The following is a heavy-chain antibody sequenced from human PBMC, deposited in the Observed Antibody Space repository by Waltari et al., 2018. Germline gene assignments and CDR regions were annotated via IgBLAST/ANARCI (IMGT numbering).Heavy chain of an antibody. CDR3: ARGGWGFYLDL. CDR2: VSSNGAYI. J-gene: IGHJ5*02. V-gene: IGHV3-21*01. CDR1: GFRFSNYN. Sequence: EVQLMESGGGLVKPGGSLRLPCAASGFRFSNYNMNGVRQAPGKGLEWVASVSSNGAYIHYADSVRGRFTISRDNAKTSLYLQMNGLRDEDTAVYYCARGGWGFYLDLWGQGALVTVSS. D-gene: IGHD7-27*01.